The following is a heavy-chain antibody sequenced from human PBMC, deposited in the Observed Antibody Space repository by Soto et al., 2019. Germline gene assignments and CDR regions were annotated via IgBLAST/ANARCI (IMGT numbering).Heavy chain of an antibody. CDR1: GFTFSSYG. Sequence: GGSLRLSCAGSGFTFSSYGMHWVRQAPGKGLEWVAVIWFDGSKRYYADSVKGRFTISRDNSKNTLYMQMNSLRGDDSALYYCAKSSYEGAFDVWGQGTMVTVSS. D-gene: IGHD1-26*01. CDR2: IWFDGSKR. V-gene: IGHV3-33*06. J-gene: IGHJ3*01. CDR3: AKSSYEGAFDV.